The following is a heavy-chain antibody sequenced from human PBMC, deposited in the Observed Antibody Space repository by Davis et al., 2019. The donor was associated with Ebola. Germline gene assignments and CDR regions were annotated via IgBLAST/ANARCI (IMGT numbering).Heavy chain of an antibody. V-gene: IGHV1-18*04. CDR1: GYTFTSYG. CDR3: ARDIGISPNWFDP. CDR2: ISTYNDKK. D-gene: IGHD3-16*02. Sequence: AASVKVSCKASGYTFTSYGISWVRQAPGQGLEWMGWISTYNDKKNTAQKFQGRVTMTTDTSTSTAYMELRSLRSDDTAVYYCARDIGISPNWFDPWGQGTLVTVSS. J-gene: IGHJ5*02.